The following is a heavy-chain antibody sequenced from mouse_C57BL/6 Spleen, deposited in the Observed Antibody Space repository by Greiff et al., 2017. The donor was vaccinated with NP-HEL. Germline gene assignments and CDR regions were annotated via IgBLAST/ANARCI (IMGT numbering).Heavy chain of an antibody. V-gene: IGHV1-69*01. CDR2: IDPSDSYT. Sequence: VQLQQSGAELVMPGASVKLSCKASGYTFTSYWMHWVKQRPGQGLEWIGEIDPSDSYTNYNQKFKGKSTLTVDKSSSTAYMQLSSLTSEDSAVYYCARGGYDRMAYWGQGTLVTVSA. CDR3: ARGGYDRMAY. CDR1: GYTFTSYW. D-gene: IGHD2-2*01. J-gene: IGHJ3*01.